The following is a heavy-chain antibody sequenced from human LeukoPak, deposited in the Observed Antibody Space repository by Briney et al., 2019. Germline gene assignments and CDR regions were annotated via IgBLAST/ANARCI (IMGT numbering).Heavy chain of an antibody. J-gene: IGHJ5*02. CDR3: AGEGYSGSYSNWFDP. V-gene: IGHV4-30-4*01. D-gene: IGHD1-26*01. CDR2: IYYSGST. Sequence: SETLSLTCTVSGGSISSGDYYWSWIRQPPGKGLEWIGYIYYSGSTYYNPSLKSRVTISVDTSKNQFSLKLSSVTAADTAVYYCAGEGYSGSYSNWFDPWGQGTLVTVSS. CDR1: GGSISSGDYY.